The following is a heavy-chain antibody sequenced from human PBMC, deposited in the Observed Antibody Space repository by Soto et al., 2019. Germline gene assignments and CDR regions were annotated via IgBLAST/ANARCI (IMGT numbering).Heavy chain of an antibody. V-gene: IGHV4-39*01. CDR3: ASEHLGDYGALDDMDV. J-gene: IGHJ6*03. D-gene: IGHD4-17*01. CDR1: GGSLSSTIYY. CDR2: IYYVWSP. Sequence: QLQLQESGPGLVKPSETLSLTCTVSGGSLSSTIYYWGWIRQPPGKVLEWIASIYYVWSPFYNPPLKSPVTISLAASTNQFSLQLSSVTAADTGVYYCASEHLGDYGALDDMDVWGRGTTVTVSS.